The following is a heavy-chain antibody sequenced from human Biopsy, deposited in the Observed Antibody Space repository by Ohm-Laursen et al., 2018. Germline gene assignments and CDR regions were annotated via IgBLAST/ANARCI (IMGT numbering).Heavy chain of an antibody. CDR3: ARHYYDTSGYNWFDP. CDR1: GGTFSSYI. CDR2: VMPFFGTA. J-gene: IGHJ5*02. Sequence: ASVEVSCKASGGTFSSYIFAWVRQAPGQRPEWMGDVMPFFGTAQYAPKLQGRVSMTADKTTYTAYMELTSLTSEDTAVYFCARHYYDTSGYNWFDPWGQGTLVTVSS. D-gene: IGHD3-22*01. V-gene: IGHV1-69*06.